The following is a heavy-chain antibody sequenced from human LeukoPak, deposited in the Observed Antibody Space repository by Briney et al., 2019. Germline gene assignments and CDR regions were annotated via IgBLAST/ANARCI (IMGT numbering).Heavy chain of an antibody. CDR3: AREDPQTTVPEGMDV. V-gene: IGHV4-59*01. J-gene: IGHJ6*02. CDR2: IYYSGTT. CDR1: GGSISHYY. D-gene: IGHD4-17*01. Sequence: SETQSLTCTVSGGSISHYYWSWIRQSPGKGLEWIGYIYYSGTTNYNPSLKSRVTISVDTSRNQFPLQLRSVTAADTAVYYCAREDPQTTVPEGMDVWGQGTTVIVSS.